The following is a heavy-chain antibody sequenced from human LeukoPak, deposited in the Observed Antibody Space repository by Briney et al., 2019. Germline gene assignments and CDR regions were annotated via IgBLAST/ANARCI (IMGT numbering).Heavy chain of an antibody. CDR2: ISSSSSYI. CDR3: ARVVAVAGRAFDV. J-gene: IGHJ3*01. CDR1: GFTFSSYS. D-gene: IGHD6-19*01. V-gene: IGHV3-21*01. Sequence: GGSLRLSCAASGFTFSSYSMNWVRQAPGKGLEWVSSISSSSSYIYYADSVKGRFTISRDNAKNSLYLQMNSLRAEDTAVYYCARVVAVAGRAFDVWGQGTMVTVSS.